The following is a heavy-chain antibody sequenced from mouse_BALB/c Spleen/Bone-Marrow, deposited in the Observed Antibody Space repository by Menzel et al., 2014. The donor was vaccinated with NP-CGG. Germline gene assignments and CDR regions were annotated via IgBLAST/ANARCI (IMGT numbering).Heavy chain of an antibody. V-gene: IGHV5-17*02. D-gene: IGHD1-2*01. Sequence: EVKLVESGGGLVQPGGSRKLSCAASGFTFSSFGMHWVRQAPEKGLEWVAYISSGSSTIYCADTVKGRFTISRDNPKNTLFLQMTSRRSEDTAMYYCARSLLRLSYAMDYWGQGTSVTVSS. CDR3: ARSLLRLSYAMDY. J-gene: IGHJ4*01. CDR2: ISSGSSTI. CDR1: GFTFSSFG.